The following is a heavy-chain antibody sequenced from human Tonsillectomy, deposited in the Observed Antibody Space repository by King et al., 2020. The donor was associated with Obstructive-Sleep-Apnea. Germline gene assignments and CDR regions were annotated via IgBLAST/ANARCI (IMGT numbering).Heavy chain of an antibody. V-gene: IGHV4-34*01. J-gene: IGHJ1*01. CDR1: GGSFSGYY. Sequence: VQLQQWGAGLLKPSETLSLTCAVYGGSFSGYYWSWIRQPPGKGLDWIGDINHSGSTNYNPSLKSRVTISVDTSKSQFSLKLSSVTAADTAVYYCARGQGTSSFGVVVPGAEYFHHWGQGTLVTVSS. D-gene: IGHD3-3*01. CDR3: ARGQGTSSFGVVVPGAEYFHH. CDR2: INHSGST.